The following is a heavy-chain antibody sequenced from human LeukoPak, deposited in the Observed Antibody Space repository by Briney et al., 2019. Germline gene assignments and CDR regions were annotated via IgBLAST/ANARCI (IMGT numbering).Heavy chain of an antibody. J-gene: IGHJ4*02. D-gene: IGHD3-22*01. CDR2: ISWNSGSI. CDR3: AKGSYDIDY. V-gene: IGHV3-9*01. CDR1: GFTFADYA. Sequence: PGGSLRLSCAASGFTFADYAMHWVRQAPGKGVEWVSGISWNSGSIGYAASVKGGFTISRNNAKNSLYLQMNSLRAKGTALYYCAKGSYDIDYWAQGPLVTVSS.